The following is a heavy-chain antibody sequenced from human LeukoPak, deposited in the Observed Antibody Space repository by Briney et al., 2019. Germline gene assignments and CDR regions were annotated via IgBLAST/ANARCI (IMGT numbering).Heavy chain of an antibody. CDR1: GYTFARYG. V-gene: IGHV1-18*01. CDR2: ISANSGYT. D-gene: IGHD3-10*01. Sequence: ASVKVSCKASGYTFARYGISWVRQAPGQGLEWMGWISANSGYTNYAQNLQGRLTMTTDTSTSTAYMELRSLRADDTAMYYCTRDPAHEEVRGIFIPYFDCWGKGTRVSFSS. J-gene: IGHJ4*02. CDR3: TRDPAHEEVRGIFIPYFDC.